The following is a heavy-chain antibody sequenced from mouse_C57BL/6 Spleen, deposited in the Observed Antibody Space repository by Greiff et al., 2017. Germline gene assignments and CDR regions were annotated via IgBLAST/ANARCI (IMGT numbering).Heavy chain of an antibody. Sequence: EVQGVESGPVLVKPGASVKMSCKASGYTYTDYYMNWVKQSHGKSLEWIGVINPYHGGTSYNQKFKGKATLTVDNSSSTAYMELNSLTSEDSAVYYCARSGDSNPAWFAYWGQGTLVTVSA. D-gene: IGHD2-5*01. V-gene: IGHV1-19*01. J-gene: IGHJ3*01. CDR3: ARSGDSNPAWFAY. CDR2: INPYHGGT. CDR1: GYTYTDYY.